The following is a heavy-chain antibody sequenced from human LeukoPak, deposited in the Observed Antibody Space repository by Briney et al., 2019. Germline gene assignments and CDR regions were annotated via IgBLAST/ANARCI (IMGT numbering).Heavy chain of an antibody. CDR3: AKTDWLSTNWFDP. Sequence: PWGSLRLSCAASGFTFSSYGMHWVRQAPGKGLEWVAVISYDGSNKYYADYVKGRFTISRDNSTNTLYLQMNSLRAEDTAVYYCAKTDWLSTNWFDPWGQGTLVTVSS. V-gene: IGHV3-30*18. CDR1: GFTFSSYG. J-gene: IGHJ5*02. CDR2: ISYDGSNK. D-gene: IGHD3-9*01.